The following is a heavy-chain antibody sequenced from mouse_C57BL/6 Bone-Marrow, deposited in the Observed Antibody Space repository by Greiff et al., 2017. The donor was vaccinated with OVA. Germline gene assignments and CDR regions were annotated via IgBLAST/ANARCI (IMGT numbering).Heavy chain of an antibody. J-gene: IGHJ3*01. CDR1: GYTFTSYW. Sequence: VQLQQPGAELVMPGASVKLSCKASGYTFTSYWMHWVKQRPGQGLEWIGEIDPSDSYTNYNQKFKGKSTVTVDKSSSTAYMQLSSLTSEDSAVYYCARGILRPWFAYWGQGTLVTVSA. V-gene: IGHV1-69*01. CDR2: IDPSDSYT. CDR3: ARGILRPWFAY. D-gene: IGHD1-2*01.